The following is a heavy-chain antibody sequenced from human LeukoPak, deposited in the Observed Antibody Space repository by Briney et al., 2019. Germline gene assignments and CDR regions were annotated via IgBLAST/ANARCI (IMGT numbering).Heavy chain of an antibody. CDR3: ARGRATVVTLFDY. CDR2: IKQDGSEK. CDR1: GFTFSSYW. Sequence: GGSLRLSCAASGFTFSSYWMSWVRQAPGKGLEWVANIKQDGSEKYYVDSVKGRFTISRDNAKNSLYLQMNSLRAEDTAVYYCARGRATVVTLFDYWGQGTLVTVSS. D-gene: IGHD4-23*01. J-gene: IGHJ4*02. V-gene: IGHV3-7*01.